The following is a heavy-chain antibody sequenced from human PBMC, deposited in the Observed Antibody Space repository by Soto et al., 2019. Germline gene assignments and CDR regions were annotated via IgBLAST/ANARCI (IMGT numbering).Heavy chain of an antibody. D-gene: IGHD6-19*01. CDR1: GGSVSSGSYY. CDR3: ARAPGYSSGWYVDY. J-gene: IGHJ4*02. CDR2: IYYTGST. V-gene: IGHV4-61*01. Sequence: ETLSLTCTVSGGSVSSGSYYWNWIRQPPGKGLEWIGYIYYTGSTNYNPSLKSRFIISVDTSKNQLSLKVSSVTAADAAVYYCARAPGYSSGWYVDYWGQGTLVTVSS.